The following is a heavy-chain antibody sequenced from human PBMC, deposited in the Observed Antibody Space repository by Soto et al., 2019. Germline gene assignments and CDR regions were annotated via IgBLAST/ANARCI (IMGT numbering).Heavy chain of an antibody. Sequence: QVQLQESGPGLVKPSQTLSLTCTVSGGSISSGDYYWSWIRQPPGKGLEWIGYIYYSGSTYYNPSLKSRVTISVDTSKNQFSLKLSSVTAADTAVYYCARDSVVPAADSNYYYYGMDVWGQGTTVTVSS. CDR2: IYYSGST. D-gene: IGHD2-2*01. J-gene: IGHJ6*02. CDR1: GGSISSGDYY. CDR3: ARDSVVPAADSNYYYYGMDV. V-gene: IGHV4-30-4*01.